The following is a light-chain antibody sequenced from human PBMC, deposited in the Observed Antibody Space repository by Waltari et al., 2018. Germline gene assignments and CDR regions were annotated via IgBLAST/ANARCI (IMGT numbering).Light chain of an antibody. V-gene: IGKV4-1*01. CDR3: QQYDTTPFT. CDR1: QSVLYSSNNKNY. Sequence: DIVMTQSPDSLAVSLGARATIHCTSSQSVLYSSNNKNYLAWYQQKPGQPPKLLIYWASTREAGVPDRFSGSGSGTDFTLTISSLQAEDVAVYYCQQYDTTPFTFGPGTKVDIK. J-gene: IGKJ3*01. CDR2: WAS.